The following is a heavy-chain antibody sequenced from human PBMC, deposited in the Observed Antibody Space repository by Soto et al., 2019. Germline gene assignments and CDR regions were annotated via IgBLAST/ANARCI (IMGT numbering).Heavy chain of an antibody. V-gene: IGHV3-30*18. CDR3: AKDWEVAAAPSNWFEP. J-gene: IGHJ5*02. Sequence: GGSLRLSCAASGFTFSSYGMHWVRQAPGKGLEWVAVISYDGSNKYYADSVKGRFTISRDNSKNTLYLQMNSLRAEDTAVYYCAKDWEVAAAPSNWFEPWGQGTLVTVS. D-gene: IGHD6-13*01. CDR1: GFTFSSYG. CDR2: ISYDGSNK.